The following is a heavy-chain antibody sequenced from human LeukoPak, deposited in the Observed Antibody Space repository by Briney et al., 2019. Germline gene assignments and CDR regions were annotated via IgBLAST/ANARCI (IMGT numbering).Heavy chain of an antibody. CDR2: ISGSGGFT. CDR1: GFTFSTSA. V-gene: IGHV3-23*01. J-gene: IGHJ4*02. CDR3: AKAGLCSGDSCYYFDY. Sequence: PGGSLRLSCAASGFTFSTSAMRWVRQAPGKGLEWVSAISGSGGFTVYADSVKGRFTVSRDNSKNTLYLQMNSLRAEDTAIYYCAKAGLCSGDSCYYFDYWGQGTLVTVSS. D-gene: IGHD2-15*01.